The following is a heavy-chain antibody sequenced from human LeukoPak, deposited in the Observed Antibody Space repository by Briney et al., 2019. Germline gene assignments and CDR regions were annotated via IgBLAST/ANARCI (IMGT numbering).Heavy chain of an antibody. CDR1: GGSISSGGYY. D-gene: IGHD3-22*01. CDR3: ARAVINDAFDI. V-gene: IGHV4-30-2*01. CDR2: IYHSGST. J-gene: IGHJ3*02. Sequence: SETLSLTCTVSGGSISSGGYYWSWIRQPPGKGLEWIGYIYHSGSTYYNPSLKSRVTISVDRSKNQFSLKLSSVTAADTAVYYCARAVINDAFDIWGQGTMVTVSS.